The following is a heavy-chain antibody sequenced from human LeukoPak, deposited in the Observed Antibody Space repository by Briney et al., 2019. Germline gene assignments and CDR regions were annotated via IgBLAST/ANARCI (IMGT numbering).Heavy chain of an antibody. CDR3: ARSIAVASTPFFDY. CDR1: GYTFTGYY. D-gene: IGHD6-19*01. V-gene: IGHV1-2*02. CDR2: INPNSGGT. Sequence: ASVKVSCKASGYTFTGYYMHWVRQAPGQGLEWMGWINPNSGGTNYAQKFQGRVTMTRDTSISTAYMELSRLRSDDTAVYYCARSIAVASTPFFDYWGQGTLVTVSS. J-gene: IGHJ4*02.